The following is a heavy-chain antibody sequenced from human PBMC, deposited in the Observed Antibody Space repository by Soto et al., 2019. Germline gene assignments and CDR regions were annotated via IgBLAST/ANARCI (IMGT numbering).Heavy chain of an antibody. CDR3: ARVRSLAAGGTFDY. Sequence: TSETLSLTCTVSGGSVSSANYCWSWIRQPPGKGLEWIGYIFYSGSTNYNPSLKSRVTISVDTSKNQFSLKLSSVTAADTAVYYCARVRSLAAGGTFDYWGQGTLVTVSS. CDR1: GGSVSSANYC. J-gene: IGHJ4*02. V-gene: IGHV4-61*01. CDR2: IFYSGST. D-gene: IGHD6-13*01.